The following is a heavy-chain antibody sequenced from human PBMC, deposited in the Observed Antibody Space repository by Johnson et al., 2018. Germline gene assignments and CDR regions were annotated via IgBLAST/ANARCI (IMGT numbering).Heavy chain of an antibody. V-gene: IGHV3-7*01. D-gene: IGHD3-10*01. CDR1: GFSFSSNW. CDR2: IKQDGSEK. J-gene: IGHJ3*02. CDR3: ARDSGGVIADAFDI. Sequence: EVQLVQSGGGLVQPGWSLRLSCAASGFSFSSNWRNWVRQAPGKGREWVAHIKQDGSEKYDVDSVKGRFTISRDNAKNSLYLQMNSRRAEDTAVYYCARDSGGVIADAFDIWGQGTMVTVSS.